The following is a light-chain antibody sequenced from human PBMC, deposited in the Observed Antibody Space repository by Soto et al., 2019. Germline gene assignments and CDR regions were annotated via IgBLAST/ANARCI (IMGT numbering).Light chain of an antibody. CDR1: QDITSW. J-gene: IGKJ4*02. CDR2: KAS. CDR3: QQYNRYPLT. V-gene: IGKV1-5*03. Sequence: DIQMTQSTSTLSGSVGDSVTITCRASQDITSWLAWYQQKPGKPPKXLIYKASSLESGGPSRCSVNRYGTEGILTISSLLPDDVETFDCQQYNRYPLTFGGGTKVEIK.